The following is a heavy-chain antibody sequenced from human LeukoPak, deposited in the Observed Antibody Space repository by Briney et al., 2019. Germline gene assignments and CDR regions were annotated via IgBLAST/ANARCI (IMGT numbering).Heavy chain of an antibody. CDR1: GFTFSDYA. V-gene: IGHV3-64D*06. J-gene: IGHJ4*02. CDR2: ISNNGDST. CDR3: AKGAWADY. Sequence: QPGGSLRLSCSASGFTFSDYAMHWVRQAPGKGLEYVSAISNNGDSTYYTDSVKGRFTISRDNSKNTLYLQMTSLRAEDTAVYYCAKGAWADYWGQGTLVTVSS.